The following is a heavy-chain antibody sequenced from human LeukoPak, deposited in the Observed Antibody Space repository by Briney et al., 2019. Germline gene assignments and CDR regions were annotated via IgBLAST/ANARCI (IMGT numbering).Heavy chain of an antibody. J-gene: IGHJ4*01. Sequence: GGSLRLSCATSGFTFSKNGMHWVRQSPGKGLEWVAVIWYDGSKKYHADSVKGRFTISRDTNTLYLQMNTLRVEDTAVYYCARDLGTSASGFYLDQWGQEHRSPSPQ. CDR3: ARDLGTSASGFYLDQ. V-gene: IGHV3-33*01. CDR2: IWYDGSKK. D-gene: IGHD7-27*01. CDR1: GFTFSKNG.